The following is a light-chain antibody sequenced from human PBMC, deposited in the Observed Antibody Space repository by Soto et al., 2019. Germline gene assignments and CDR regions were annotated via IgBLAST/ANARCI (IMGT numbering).Light chain of an antibody. CDR1: QSISSW. Sequence: DIQMTQSPSTLSASVGDRVTITCRASQSISSWLAWYQQKPGKAPKLLIYDASSLESGVPSRFSGSGSGTEFTLTISSLQPDDFATYYCQQYKWGTFDQGTKVEIK. CDR3: QQYKWGT. V-gene: IGKV1-5*01. J-gene: IGKJ1*01. CDR2: DAS.